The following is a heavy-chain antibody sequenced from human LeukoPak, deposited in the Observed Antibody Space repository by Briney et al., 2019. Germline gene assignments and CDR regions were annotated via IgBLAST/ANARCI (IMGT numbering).Heavy chain of an antibody. Sequence: GASVEVSCKASGYTFTGYYMHWVRQAPGQGLEWMGWINPNSGGTNYAQKFQGRVTMTRDTSISTAYMELSRLRSDDTAVYYCARSVARAAGAYYWGQGTLVTVSS. CDR3: ARSVARAAGAYY. CDR1: GYTFTGYY. CDR2: INPNSGGT. D-gene: IGHD6-13*01. V-gene: IGHV1-2*02. J-gene: IGHJ4*02.